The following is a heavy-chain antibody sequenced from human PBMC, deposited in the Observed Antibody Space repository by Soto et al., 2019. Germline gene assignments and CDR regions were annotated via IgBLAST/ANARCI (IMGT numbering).Heavy chain of an antibody. CDR1: GGSISSGDYY. CDR3: ARERPDGARLDP. CDR2: IYCSGST. J-gene: IGHJ5*02. V-gene: IGHV4-30-4*01. D-gene: IGHD6-6*01. Sequence: QVQLQESGPGLVKPSQTLSLTCTVSGGSISSGDYYWSWIRQPPGKGLEWIGYIYCSGSTYYSPSLKSRVTISVDTSKNQFSLKLSSVTAADTAVYYCARERPDGARLDPWGQGTLVTVSS.